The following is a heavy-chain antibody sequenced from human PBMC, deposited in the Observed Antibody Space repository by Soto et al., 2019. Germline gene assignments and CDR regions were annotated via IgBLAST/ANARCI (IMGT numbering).Heavy chain of an antibody. CDR1: GFTFSSYG. CDR3: ARGRSVVLQAYALYYFDY. Sequence: GGSLRLSCAASGFTFSSYGMHWVRQAPGKGLEWVAVIWYDGSNKYYADSVKGRFTISRDNSKNTLYLQMNSLRAEDTAVYYCARGRSVVLQAYALYYFDYWVQGPLVTVSS. CDR2: IWYDGSNK. J-gene: IGHJ4*02. V-gene: IGHV3-33*01. D-gene: IGHD2-2*01.